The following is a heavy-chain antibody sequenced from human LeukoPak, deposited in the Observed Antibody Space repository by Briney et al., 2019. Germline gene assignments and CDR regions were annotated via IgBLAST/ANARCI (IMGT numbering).Heavy chain of an antibody. J-gene: IGHJ4*02. V-gene: IGHV3-48*01. CDR2: ISSSSSTI. Sequence: GGSLRLSCAASGFTFSSYSMNWVRQAPGKGLEWVSYISSSSSTIYYADPVKGRFTISRDNAKNSLYLQMNSLRAEDTAVYYCARDYYDILTGYLGYFDYWGQGTLVTVSS. CDR3: ARDYYDILTGYLGYFDY. CDR1: GFTFSSYS. D-gene: IGHD3-9*01.